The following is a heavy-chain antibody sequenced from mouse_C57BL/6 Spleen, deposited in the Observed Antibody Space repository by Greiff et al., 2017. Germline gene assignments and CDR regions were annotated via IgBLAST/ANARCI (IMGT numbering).Heavy chain of an antibody. CDR2: FYPGSGSI. J-gene: IGHJ4*01. CDR1: GYTFTEYT. V-gene: IGHV1-62-2*01. CDR3: ARHEDRDYDYDYYAMDY. Sequence: LVESGAELVKPGASVKLSCKASGYTFTEYTIHWVKQRSGQGLEWIGWFYPGSGSIKYNEKFKDKATLTADKSSSTGYMELSRLTSEDSAVYFCARHEDRDYDYDYYAMDYWGQGTSVTVSS. D-gene: IGHD2-4*01.